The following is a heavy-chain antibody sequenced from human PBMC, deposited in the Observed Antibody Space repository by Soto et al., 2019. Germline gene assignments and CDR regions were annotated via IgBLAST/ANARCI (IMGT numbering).Heavy chain of an antibody. CDR1: GYTFTGYY. Sequence: ASVKVSCKASGYTFTGYYIHWVRQAPGQGLEWMGWINPNSGGTNYAQKFQGRVTMTRDTSISTAYMELSRLRFDDTAVYYCARAGISWYNYWGQGTLVTVSS. CDR2: INPNSGGT. J-gene: IGHJ4*02. V-gene: IGHV1-2*02. D-gene: IGHD6-13*01. CDR3: ARAGISWYNY.